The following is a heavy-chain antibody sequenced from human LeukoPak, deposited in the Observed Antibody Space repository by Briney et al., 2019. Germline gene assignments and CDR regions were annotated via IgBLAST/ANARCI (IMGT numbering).Heavy chain of an antibody. J-gene: IGHJ4*02. Sequence: GGSLRLSCAGSGFTFASCAISWVRQAPGKGLEWVSVVSRSGGTTYYADSVKGRFTISRDNSMNTVFLQMNSLRAEDTAVYYCARARLDLREVVYYFDYWGQGTLVTVSS. CDR1: GFTFASCA. D-gene: IGHD3-16*01. V-gene: IGHV3-23*01. CDR3: ARARLDLREVVYYFDY. CDR2: VSRSGGTT.